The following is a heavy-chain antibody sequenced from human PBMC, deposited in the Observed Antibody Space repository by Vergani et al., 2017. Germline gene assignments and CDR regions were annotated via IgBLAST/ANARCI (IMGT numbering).Heavy chain of an antibody. Sequence: QVQLVQSGAEVKKPGASVKVSCKASGYTFTSYGISWVRQAPGQGLEWMGWISAYNGNTNYAQKIQGRVTMTTDTSTSTAYMELSSLRSEDTAMYYCATYYYDSSGFDDAFDIGGQGTMVTVSS. CDR2: ISAYNGNT. V-gene: IGHV1-18*01. CDR1: GYTFTSYG. CDR3: ATYYYDSSGFDDAFDI. D-gene: IGHD3-22*01. J-gene: IGHJ3*02.